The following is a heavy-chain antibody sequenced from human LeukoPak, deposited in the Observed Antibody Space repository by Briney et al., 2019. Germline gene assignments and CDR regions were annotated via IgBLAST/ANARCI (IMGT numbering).Heavy chain of an antibody. CDR3: ARDDYEQQPSLTGYYYYYMDV. J-gene: IGHJ6*03. V-gene: IGHV3-30*04. Sequence: GRSLRLSCAASGFTFSSYAMHSGRPAPGKRREWVAVISYDGSNKYYADSVKGRFTSSKDNSKNTLYLQMNSLRAEDSAVYYCARDDYEQQPSLTGYYYYYMDVWGKGTTVTVSS. CDR1: GFTFSSYA. D-gene: IGHD3-9*01. CDR2: ISYDGSNK.